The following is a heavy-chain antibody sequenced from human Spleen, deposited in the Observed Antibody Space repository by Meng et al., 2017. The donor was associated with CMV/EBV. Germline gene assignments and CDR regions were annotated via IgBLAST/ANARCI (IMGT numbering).Heavy chain of an antibody. CDR1: GYSFTSYW. V-gene: IGHV5-51*01. J-gene: IGHJ4*02. Sequence: KVSCKGSGYSFTSYWIGWVRQMPGKGLEWMGIIYPGDSDTRYSPSFQGQVTISADKSISTAYLQWSSLKASDTAMYYCVTRYCTSTSCFAFDSWGQGTLVTVSS. CDR3: VTRYCTSTSCFAFDS. D-gene: IGHD2-2*01. CDR2: IYPGDSDT.